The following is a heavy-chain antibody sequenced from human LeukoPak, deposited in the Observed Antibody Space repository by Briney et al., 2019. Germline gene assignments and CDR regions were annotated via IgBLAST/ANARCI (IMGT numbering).Heavy chain of an antibody. Sequence: PGGSLRLSCAASGFTFSSYSMNWVRQAPGKGLEWVSYISGRSSTKYYADSVKGRFTISRGNAENSLYLQMNSLRVEDTAVYYCARVRLDSGTHSLYYWGQGTLVTVSS. V-gene: IGHV3-48*01. CDR2: ISGRSSTK. CDR1: GFTFSSYS. D-gene: IGHD3-10*01. J-gene: IGHJ4*02. CDR3: ARVRLDSGTHSLYY.